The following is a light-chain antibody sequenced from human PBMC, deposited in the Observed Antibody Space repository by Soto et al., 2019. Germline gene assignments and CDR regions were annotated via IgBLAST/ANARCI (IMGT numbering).Light chain of an antibody. CDR1: QSVSSSY. J-gene: IGKJ2*01. CDR2: GAS. CDR3: QQYGSSPYT. Sequence: EIVLTQSPGTLSLSPGERATLSCRASQSVSSSYLAWYQQKPGQAPRLLISGASSRATGIPDRFSGSGSGTEFTLTISRLEPEDFAVYYCQQYGSSPYTLGQGTKLEIK. V-gene: IGKV3-20*01.